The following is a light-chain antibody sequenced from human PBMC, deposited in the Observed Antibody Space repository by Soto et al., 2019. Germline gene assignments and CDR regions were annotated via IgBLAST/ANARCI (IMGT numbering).Light chain of an antibody. V-gene: IGKV2-30*01. J-gene: IGKJ2*01. CDR3: MQGTHCKYN. CDR2: KVS. Sequence: DVVITGCALSLPVTLGRRASISCRSGQSLVYVNGDTYLDWFQHRPGQSPSRLIYKVSNRDSGVPDRFSGSRSGHDLTMKISRVEAEDPAVYYCMQGTHCKYNFGQGT. CDR1: QSLVYVNGDTY.